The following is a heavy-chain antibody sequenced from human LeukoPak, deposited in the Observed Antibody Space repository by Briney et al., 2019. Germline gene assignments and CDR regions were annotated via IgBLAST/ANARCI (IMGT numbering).Heavy chain of an antibody. CDR1: GGSISSGGYY. CDR2: IYYSGST. D-gene: IGHD2-15*01. V-gene: IGHV4-30-4*08. J-gene: IGHJ4*02. CDR3: ARSVIGVAATHYFDY. Sequence: KTSETLSLTCTVSGGSISSGGYYWSWIRQHPGKGLEWIGYIYYSGSTYYNPSLKSRVTISVDTSKNQFSLKLSSVTAADTAVYYCARSVIGVAATHYFDYWGQGTLVTVSS.